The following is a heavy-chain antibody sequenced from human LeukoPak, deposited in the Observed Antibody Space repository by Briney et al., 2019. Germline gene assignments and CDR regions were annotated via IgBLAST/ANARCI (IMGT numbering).Heavy chain of an antibody. CDR2: IYHSGST. J-gene: IGHJ4*02. D-gene: IGHD3-3*01. CDR1: GGSISSGGYY. V-gene: IGHV4-30-2*01. CDR3: ARGRFLEWFHDY. Sequence: SQTLSLTCTVSGGSISSGGYYWSWIRQPPGKGLEWIGYIYHSGSTYYNPSLKSRVTISVDRSKNQFSLKLSSVTAADTAVYYCARGRFLEWFHDYWXXGTXVXVSS.